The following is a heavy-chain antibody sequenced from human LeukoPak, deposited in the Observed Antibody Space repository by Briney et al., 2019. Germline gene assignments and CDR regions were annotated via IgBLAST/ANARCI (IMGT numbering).Heavy chain of an antibody. CDR3: ARVGYYDSSFDY. D-gene: IGHD3-22*01. CDR2: IFSSGST. J-gene: IGHJ4*02. Sequence: SETLSLTCSVPGGSFNSFSHYWAWIRQPPGKGLEWIGCIFSSGSTYYNPSLQSRVTFSLDKSNNHFALKLTSLTAADTAVYYCARVGYYDSSFDYWAREPWSPSPQ. CDR1: GGSFNSFSHY. V-gene: IGHV4-39*06.